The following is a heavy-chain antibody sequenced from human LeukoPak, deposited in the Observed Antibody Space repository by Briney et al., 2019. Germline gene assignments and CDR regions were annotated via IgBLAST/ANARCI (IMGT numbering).Heavy chain of an antibody. V-gene: IGHV1-69*04. CDR3: ARVGYCGGDCSWGGYFDF. J-gene: IGHJ4*02. D-gene: IGHD2-21*02. CDR2: IIPILGIA. CDR1: GGTFSSYG. Sequence: SVKVSCKASGGTFSSYGISWVRQAPGGGPEWMGRIIPILGIANYAQKSQDRVTITADISTNTAYMELSSLRSEDTAVYYCARVGYCGGDCSWGGYFDFWGQGTLVTVSS.